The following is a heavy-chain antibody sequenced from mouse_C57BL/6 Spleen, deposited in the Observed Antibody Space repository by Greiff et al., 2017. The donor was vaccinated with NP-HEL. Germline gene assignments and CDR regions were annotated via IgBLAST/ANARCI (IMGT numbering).Heavy chain of an antibody. CDR1: GYSFTDYN. Sequence: EVQGVESGPELVKPGASVKISCKASGYSFTDYNMNWVKQSNGKSLEWIGVINPNYGTTSYNQKFKGKATLTVDQSSSTAYMQLNSLTSEDTAVYYCARDYYGSSYWYIDVWGTGTTVTVSS. J-gene: IGHJ1*03. CDR2: INPNYGTT. D-gene: IGHD1-1*01. V-gene: IGHV1-39*01. CDR3: ARDYYGSSYWYIDV.